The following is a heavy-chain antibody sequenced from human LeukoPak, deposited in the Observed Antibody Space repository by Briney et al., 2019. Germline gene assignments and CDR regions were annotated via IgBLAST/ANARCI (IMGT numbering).Heavy chain of an antibody. Sequence: PGGSLRLSCAASGFTFSSYSMNWVRQAPGKGLEWVSAISGSGGSTYYADSVKGRFTISRDNSKNTLYLQMNSLRAEDTAVYYCAKDPSRGDFAWLDYWGQGALVTVSS. V-gene: IGHV3-23*01. CDR1: GFTFSSYS. CDR3: AKDPSRGDFAWLDY. D-gene: IGHD3-10*01. J-gene: IGHJ4*02. CDR2: ISGSGGST.